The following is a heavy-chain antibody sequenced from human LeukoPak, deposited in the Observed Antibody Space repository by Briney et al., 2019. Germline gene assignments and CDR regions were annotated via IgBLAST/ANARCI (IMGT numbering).Heavy chain of an antibody. J-gene: IGHJ3*02. V-gene: IGHV3-30-3*01. CDR3: ARDPEPWSEYSSGAFDI. Sequence: GGSLRLSCAASGFTFSSYAMHWVRQAPGKGLEWVAVISYDGSNKYYADSVKGRFTISRDNSKNTLYLQMNSLRAEDTAVYYCARDPEPWSEYSSGAFDIWGQGTMVTVSS. D-gene: IGHD2/OR15-2a*01. CDR2: ISYDGSNK. CDR1: GFTFSSYA.